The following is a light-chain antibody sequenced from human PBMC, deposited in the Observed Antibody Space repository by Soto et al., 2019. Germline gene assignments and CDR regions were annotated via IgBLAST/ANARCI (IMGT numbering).Light chain of an antibody. Sequence: QSVLTQPPSASGTPGQRVTISCSGSSSNIGSNTVNWYQQLPGTAPKRLIYSNNQRPSGVPDRFSGSKSGTSASLAISGLQSEDEAVYYCAVWDDSLNGAVFGGGTQLTVL. CDR3: AVWDDSLNGAV. CDR2: SNN. J-gene: IGLJ7*01. V-gene: IGLV1-44*01. CDR1: SSNIGSNT.